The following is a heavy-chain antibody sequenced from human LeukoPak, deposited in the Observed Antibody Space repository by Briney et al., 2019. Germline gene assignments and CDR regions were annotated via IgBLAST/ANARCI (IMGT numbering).Heavy chain of an antibody. CDR2: ISGGGETT. D-gene: IGHD6-6*01. J-gene: IGHJ4*02. V-gene: IGHV3-48*03. Sequence: GGSLRLSCAASGFTFRNYEMNWVRQASGKGLEWLSYISGGGETTYYADSVRGRFTISRDNAKNSLYLHVNSLRAEDTAVYYCAREPDTSSSDYFDYWGQGTLVTVSS. CDR1: GFTFRNYE. CDR3: AREPDTSSSDYFDY.